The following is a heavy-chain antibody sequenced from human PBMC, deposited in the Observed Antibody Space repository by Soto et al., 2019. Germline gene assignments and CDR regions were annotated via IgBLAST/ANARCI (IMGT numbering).Heavy chain of an antibody. D-gene: IGHD2-2*01. CDR2: MYPGDSDT. J-gene: IGHJ4*01. Sequence: RGESLKISCRGSGYDFNTNWFGWVRQLPGKGLEWVGIMYPGDSDTRYNPSLQGHVTLSADVTVRTAFLQWRSLKTSDTGMYFCARLPRDCNKTSCYYADHWGHGTQVTVSS. V-gene: IGHV5-51*01. CDR1: GYDFNTNW. CDR3: ARLPRDCNKTSCYYADH.